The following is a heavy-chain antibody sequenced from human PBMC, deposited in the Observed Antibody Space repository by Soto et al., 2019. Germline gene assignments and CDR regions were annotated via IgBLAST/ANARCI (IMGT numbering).Heavy chain of an antibody. CDR2: IYYSGST. Sequence: PSETLSFTCTVSGGSISSYYWSWIRQPPGKGLEWTGYIYYSGSTNYNPSLKSRVTISVDTSKNQFSLKLSSVTAADTAVYYCAANFDYWGQGTLVTVSS. CDR1: GGSISSYY. V-gene: IGHV4-59*01. CDR3: AANFDY. J-gene: IGHJ4*02.